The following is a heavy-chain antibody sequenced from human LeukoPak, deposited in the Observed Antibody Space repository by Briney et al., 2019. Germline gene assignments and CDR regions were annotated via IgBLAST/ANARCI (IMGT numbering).Heavy chain of an antibody. D-gene: IGHD2-15*01. V-gene: IGHV1/OR15-1*04. CDR2: INPSSGGT. Sequence: ASVKVSCKASGYIFTDYYVHWVRQAPGQGLEWMGWINPSSGGTNYAQKFQGRVTMTRDTSISTAYMELSSLRSDDTATYSCARGQTYTYCSGTHCYLSDNWGQGTLVTASS. CDR1: GYIFTDYY. CDR3: ARGQTYTYCSGTHCYLSDN. J-gene: IGHJ4*02.